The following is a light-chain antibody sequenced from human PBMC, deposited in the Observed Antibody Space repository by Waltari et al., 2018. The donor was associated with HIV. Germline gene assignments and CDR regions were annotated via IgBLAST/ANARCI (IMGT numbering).Light chain of an antibody. Sequence: QSVVTQPPSASGTLGQRVTISCSGGTSNIGSNYVYWYQHLPGTSPKLLIYMNDQRPSGGPDRISVSKSGTSPSLAISGLRSEDEADYYCASWDDRLGGYCIFGGGTNLTVL. CDR1: TSNIGSNY. J-gene: IGLJ2*01. V-gene: IGLV1-47*01. CDR2: MND. CDR3: ASWDDRLGGYCI.